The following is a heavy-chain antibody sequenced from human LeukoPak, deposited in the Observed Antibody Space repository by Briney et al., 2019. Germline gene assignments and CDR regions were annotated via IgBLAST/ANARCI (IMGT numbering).Heavy chain of an antibody. CDR2: IKSDGRST. J-gene: IGHJ6*02. Sequence: GGCLRLFCAASGFTSTSHWTRWARHAPGKGLVWVSSIKSDGRSTRYAHSVKGPFTISRDNAKNTVYLQMNSLRAEDMALYCCARSSPAYAYGMDVWGQGTTVTVSS. D-gene: IGHD2-8*01. CDR3: ARSSPAYAYGMDV. V-gene: IGHV3-74*01. CDR1: GFTSTSHW.